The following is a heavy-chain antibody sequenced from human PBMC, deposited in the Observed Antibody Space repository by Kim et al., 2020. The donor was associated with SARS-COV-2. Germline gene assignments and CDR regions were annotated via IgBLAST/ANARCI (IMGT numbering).Heavy chain of an antibody. J-gene: IGHJ5*02. CDR3: ARGEWRHNLFDP. CDR2: ISSSGRYK. Sequence: GGSLRLSCAASGFTFSNYYMSWIRQAPGKGLEWVSYISSSGRYKNYAASVKGRFTISRDNAKNSLYLQMNSLRAEDTAVYYCARGEWRHNLFDPWGQGTLVTVSS. D-gene: IGHD3-3*01. CDR1: GFTFSNYY. V-gene: IGHV3-11*06.